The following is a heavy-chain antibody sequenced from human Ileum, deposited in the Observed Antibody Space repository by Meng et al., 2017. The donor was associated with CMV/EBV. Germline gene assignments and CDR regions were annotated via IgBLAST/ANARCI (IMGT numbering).Heavy chain of an antibody. CDR3: ARVLPARTSGVVIWLDHYYYGMDV. Sequence: GESLKISCVASGFSFSSHTIHWVRQAPGKGLEWVAVISYDGSNKDYAESVQGRFTISRDNSKNTVYLQMNSLRDEDTAVYYCARVLPARTSGVVIWLDHYYYGMDVWGQGTTVTVSS. D-gene: IGHD3-3*01. CDR2: ISYDGSNK. CDR1: GFSFSSHT. J-gene: IGHJ6*02. V-gene: IGHV3-30*04.